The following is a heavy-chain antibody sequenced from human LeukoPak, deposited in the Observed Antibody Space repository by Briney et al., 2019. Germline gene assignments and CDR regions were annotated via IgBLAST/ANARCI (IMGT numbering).Heavy chain of an antibody. CDR1: GGSISSSSYY. CDR3: ARGYDILTGYYY. V-gene: IGHV4-61*02. CDR2: IYTSGST. J-gene: IGHJ4*02. Sequence: SETLSLTCTVSGGSISSSSYYWGWIRQPAGKGLEWIGRIYTSGSTNYNPSLKSRVTMSVDTSKNQFSLKLSSVTAADTAVYYCARGYDILTGYYYWGQGTLVTVSS. D-gene: IGHD3-9*01.